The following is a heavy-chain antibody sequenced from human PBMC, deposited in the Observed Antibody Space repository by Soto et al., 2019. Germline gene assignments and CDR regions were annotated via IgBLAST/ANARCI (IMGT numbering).Heavy chain of an antibody. D-gene: IGHD6-13*01. CDR3: ARLGGQQLVRAAFPGTGMDV. Sequence: PGESLKISCKGSGYSFTSYWINWVRQMPGKGLEWMGRIDPSDSYSNYSPSFQGHVTISADKSISTAYLQWSSLKASDTAMYYCARLGGQQLVRAAFPGTGMDVWGQGTTVTVSS. CDR1: GYSFTSYW. V-gene: IGHV5-10-1*01. CDR2: IDPSDSYS. J-gene: IGHJ6*02.